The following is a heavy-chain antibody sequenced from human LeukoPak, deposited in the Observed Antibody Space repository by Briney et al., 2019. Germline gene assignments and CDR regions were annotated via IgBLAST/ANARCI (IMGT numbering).Heavy chain of an antibody. CDR1: GGSFTTYA. CDR2: IIPLFGIP. Sequence: SVKVSCKASGGSFTTYAISWVRQAPTQGLQWMGGIIPLFGIPNYAQKFQGRVTITADESTSTAYMELSSLRSEDTAMYCCARPRQRYCSGGTCYSRDGFDIWGQGTMVTVSS. V-gene: IGHV1-69*01. CDR3: ARPRQRYCSGGTCYSRDGFDI. J-gene: IGHJ3*02. D-gene: IGHD2-15*01.